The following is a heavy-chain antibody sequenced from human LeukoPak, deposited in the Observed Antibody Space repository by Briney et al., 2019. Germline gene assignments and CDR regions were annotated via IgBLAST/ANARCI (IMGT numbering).Heavy chain of an antibody. D-gene: IGHD3-22*01. J-gene: IGHJ4*02. CDR1: GFTFSSFA. CDR2: ISYDGTNI. V-gene: IGHV3-30-3*01. CDR3: ARDSSDFDY. Sequence: GGSLRLSCAASGFTFSSFAMQWVRQAPGKGLEWVALISYDGTNIYYADSVKGRFTVSRDNSKNTLFLQMNSLRREDTAVYYCARDSSDFDYWGQGTLVTVSS.